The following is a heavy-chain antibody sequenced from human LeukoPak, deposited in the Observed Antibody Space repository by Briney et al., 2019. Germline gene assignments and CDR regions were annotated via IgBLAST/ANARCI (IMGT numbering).Heavy chain of an antibody. CDR3: ARGVSSTTVAYYFDY. CDR1: GGSFSGYY. D-gene: IGHD4-11*01. Sequence: PSGTLSLTCAVYGGSFSGYYWSWIRQPPGKGLEWIGEINHSGSTNYNPSLKSRVTISVDTSKNQFSLKLSSVTAADTAVYYCARGVSSTTVAYYFDYWGQGTLVTVSS. J-gene: IGHJ4*02. V-gene: IGHV4-34*01. CDR2: INHSGST.